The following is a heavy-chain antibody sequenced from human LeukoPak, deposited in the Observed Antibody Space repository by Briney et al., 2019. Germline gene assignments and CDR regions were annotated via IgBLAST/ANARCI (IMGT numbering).Heavy chain of an antibody. Sequence: SETLSLTCSVSGGSISSYYWSWIRQSPGKGLGWIGYIYYAGSTNYNPSLKSRVTISVDTSKNQFSLNLNSVTAADTALYYCARHDLSTGSYYFDYWGQGTLVTVSS. V-gene: IGHV4-59*08. CDR1: GGSISSYY. CDR3: ARHDLSTGSYYFDY. J-gene: IGHJ4*02. CDR2: IYYAGST. D-gene: IGHD3/OR15-3a*01.